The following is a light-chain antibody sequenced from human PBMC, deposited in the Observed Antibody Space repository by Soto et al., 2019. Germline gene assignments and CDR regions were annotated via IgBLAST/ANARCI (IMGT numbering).Light chain of an antibody. V-gene: IGLV2-14*01. CDR2: EVS. Sequence: QPLLTQPASVSGSPGQSVTISCTGTSSDVGAYKYVSWYQQHPGKAPKLMIYEVSNRPSGVSNRFSGSKSGNTASLTISGLQADDEADYYCNSYAGDIIRFVFGTGTNVTVL. CDR1: SSDVGAYKY. J-gene: IGLJ1*01. CDR3: NSYAGDIIRFV.